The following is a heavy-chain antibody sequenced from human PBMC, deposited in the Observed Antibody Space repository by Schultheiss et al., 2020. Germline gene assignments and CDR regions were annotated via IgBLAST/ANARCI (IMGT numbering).Heavy chain of an antibody. V-gene: IGHV3-15*07. D-gene: IGHD6-19*01. Sequence: GGSLRLSCAASGFTFSSYGMHWVRQAPGKGLEWVGRIKSKTDGGTTDYAAPVKGRFTISRDDSKNTLYLQMNSLRAEDTAVYYCARDDEGSGWFKMFDYWGQGTLVTVSS. CDR3: ARDDEGSGWFKMFDY. CDR2: IKSKTDGGTT. CDR1: GFTFSSYG. J-gene: IGHJ4*02.